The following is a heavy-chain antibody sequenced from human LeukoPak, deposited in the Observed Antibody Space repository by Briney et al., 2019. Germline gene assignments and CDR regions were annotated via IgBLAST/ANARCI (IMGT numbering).Heavy chain of an antibody. J-gene: IGHJ4*02. CDR2: IWYDGSNK. CDR3: ARDLGSEGITIDY. CDR1: GFTFSSYG. Sequence: SGGSLRLSCAASGFTFSSYGMHWVRQAPGKGLEWVAVIWYDGSNKYYADSVKGRFTISRDNSKNTLYLQMNSLRAEDTAVYYCARDLGSEGITIDYWGQGTLVTVSS. V-gene: IGHV3-33*08. D-gene: IGHD3-10*01.